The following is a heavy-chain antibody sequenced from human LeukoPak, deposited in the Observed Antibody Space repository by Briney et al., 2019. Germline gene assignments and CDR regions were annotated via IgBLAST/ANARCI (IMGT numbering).Heavy chain of an antibody. Sequence: AGGSLRLSCAASGFTFSSYSMNWVRQAPGKGLEWVSSISSSSSYIYYADSVKGRFTISRDNAKNSLYLQMNSLRAEDTAVYYCARESEMLGYGDYGVDYWGQGTLVTVSS. CDR2: ISSSSSYI. J-gene: IGHJ4*02. CDR3: ARESEMLGYGDYGVDY. V-gene: IGHV3-21*01. D-gene: IGHD4-17*01. CDR1: GFTFSSYS.